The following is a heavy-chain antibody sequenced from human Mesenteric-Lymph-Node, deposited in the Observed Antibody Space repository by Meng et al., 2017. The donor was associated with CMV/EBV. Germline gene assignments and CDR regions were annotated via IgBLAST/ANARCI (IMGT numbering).Heavy chain of an antibody. CDR2: SRNKANSYTT. J-gene: IGHJ5*02. V-gene: IGHV3-72*01. CDR1: GFTFSDHY. D-gene: IGHD3-10*01. Sequence: SCAASGFTFSDHYMDWVRQAPGKGLEWVGRSRNKANSYTTEYAASVRGRFTISKDDSKNSLYLQMNSLKTEDTAVYYCARQIGAWGQGTLVT. CDR3: ARQIGA.